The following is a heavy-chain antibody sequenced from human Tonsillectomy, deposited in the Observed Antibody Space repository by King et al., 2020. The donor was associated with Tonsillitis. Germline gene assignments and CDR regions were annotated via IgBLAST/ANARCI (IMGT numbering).Heavy chain of an antibody. CDR1: GFTFSSYS. CDR3: ARDQQLIR. Sequence: VQLVESGGGLVKPGGSLRLSCVASGFTFSSYSMNWVRQAPEKGLEWVSSISSSSSYIYYADSVKGRFTISRDNANNSLYLQMNSLRAEDTAVYYGARDQQLIRWGQGTLVTVSS. D-gene: IGHD6-13*01. J-gene: IGHJ4*02. V-gene: IGHV3-21*01. CDR2: ISSSSSYI.